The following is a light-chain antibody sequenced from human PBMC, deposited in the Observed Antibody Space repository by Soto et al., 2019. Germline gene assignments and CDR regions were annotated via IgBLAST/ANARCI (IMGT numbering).Light chain of an antibody. Sequence: DIQMTQSPSTLYASVGDRVIITCRASQSITTWLAWYQQKPGQAPKLLIYDASNLEIRVPSRFSGSGSGTEFTLTISSLQPDDFATYYCLQYNSYMWTVGHGNKVDIK. J-gene: IGKJ1*01. CDR2: DAS. CDR1: QSITTW. V-gene: IGKV1-5*01. CDR3: LQYNSYMWT.